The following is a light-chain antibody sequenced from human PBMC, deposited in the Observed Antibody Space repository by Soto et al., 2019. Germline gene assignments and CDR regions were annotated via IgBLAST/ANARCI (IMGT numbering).Light chain of an antibody. CDR1: QDIRGA. CDR3: QQFNTYPIT. J-gene: IGKJ5*01. CDR2: DVS. V-gene: IGKV1-13*02. Sequence: AIQLTQSPSSLSASVGDRVTITCRASQDIRGALAWYQQKPGKPPKLLIFDVSSLQSGVPSRFSGSGSGTDFTLTISSLPPEDFATYYCQQFNTYPITFGQGTRLEIK.